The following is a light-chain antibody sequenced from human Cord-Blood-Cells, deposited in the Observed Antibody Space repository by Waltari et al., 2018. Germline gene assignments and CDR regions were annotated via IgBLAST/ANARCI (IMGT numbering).Light chain of an antibody. Sequence: IVLTQSPATLSLSPGERATLSCRASQSVSSYLAWYQQKPGQAPRLLIYYASNRATDIPARFSGSGSGTDFTLTISSLEPEDFAVYYCQQRSNWPPYTFGQGTKLEIK. CDR2: YAS. CDR1: QSVSSY. J-gene: IGKJ2*01. V-gene: IGKV3-11*01. CDR3: QQRSNWPPYT.